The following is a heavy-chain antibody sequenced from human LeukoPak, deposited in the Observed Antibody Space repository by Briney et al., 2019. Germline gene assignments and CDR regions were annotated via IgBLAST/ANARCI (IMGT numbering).Heavy chain of an antibody. V-gene: IGHV3-20*04. Sequence: PGGSLRLSCAASGFTFDDYGMSWVRQAAGKGLEWVSGINWNGGSTGYADSVKGRFTISRDNAKNSLYLQMNSLRAEDTALYYCARDIAVAGKPRGSDYWGQGTLVTVSS. J-gene: IGHJ4*02. CDR2: INWNGGST. CDR3: ARDIAVAGKPRGSDY. CDR1: GFTFDDYG. D-gene: IGHD6-19*01.